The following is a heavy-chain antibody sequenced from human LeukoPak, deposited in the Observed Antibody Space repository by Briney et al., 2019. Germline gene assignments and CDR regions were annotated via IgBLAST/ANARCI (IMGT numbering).Heavy chain of an antibody. CDR1: GFTVITND. D-gene: IGHD1-14*01. V-gene: IGHV3-53*01. J-gene: IGHJ4*02. CDR3: ARGVEPLAANTLAY. Sequence: PGGSLRLSCAASGFTVITNDMTWVRQAPGKGLEWVSYLYSDGNTKYADSVQGRLTISRDKSKNTLYLEMNSLRPDDTAVYYCARGVEPLAANTLAYWGQGTLVTVSS. CDR2: LYSDGNT.